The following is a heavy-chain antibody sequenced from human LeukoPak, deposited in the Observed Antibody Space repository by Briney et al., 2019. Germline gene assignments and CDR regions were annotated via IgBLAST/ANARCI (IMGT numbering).Heavy chain of an antibody. J-gene: IGHJ5*02. CDR1: GGSFSGYY. CDR3: ARGTYNSSSKGTIWFDP. D-gene: IGHD6-13*01. Sequence: SETLSLTCAVYGGSFSGYYWSWIRQPPGKGLEWIGEINHSGSTNYNPSLKSRVTTSVDTSKNQFSLKLSSVTAADTAVYYCARGTYNSSSKGTIWFDPWGQGTLVTVSS. CDR2: INHSGST. V-gene: IGHV4-34*01.